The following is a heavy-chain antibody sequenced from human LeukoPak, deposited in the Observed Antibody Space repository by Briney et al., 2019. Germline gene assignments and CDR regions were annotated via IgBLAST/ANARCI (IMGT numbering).Heavy chain of an antibody. V-gene: IGHV4-39*07. J-gene: IGHJ4*02. CDR2: IYYSGST. Sequence: SETLSLTCTVSGGSISSSSYYWGWIRQPPGKGLEWIGSIYYSGSTYYNLSLKSRVTISVDTSKNQFSLKLSSVTAADTAVYYCARGGSYVDPPIDYWGQGTLVTVSS. D-gene: IGHD1-26*01. CDR3: ARGGSYVDPPIDY. CDR1: GGSISSSSYY.